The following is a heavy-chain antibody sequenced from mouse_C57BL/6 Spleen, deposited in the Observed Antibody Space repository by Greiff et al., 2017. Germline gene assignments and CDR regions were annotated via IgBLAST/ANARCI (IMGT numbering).Heavy chain of an antibody. CDR1: GFNFKDDY. CDR3: AGLRRFAD. J-gene: IGHJ3*01. CDR2: IDPENGDT. V-gene: IGHV14-4*01. D-gene: IGHD2-4*01. Sequence: VQLQQSGAELVRPGASVKLSCTASGFNFKDDYMHWVKQRPEQGLEWIGWIDPENGDTEYASKFQGKATITADTSSNTAYLQLSSLISEDAAVYYWAGLRRFADWGPGTLVTVAA.